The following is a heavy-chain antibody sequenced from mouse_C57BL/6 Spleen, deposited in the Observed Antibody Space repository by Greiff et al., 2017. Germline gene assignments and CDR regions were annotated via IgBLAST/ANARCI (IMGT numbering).Heavy chain of an antibody. CDR3: ARSPDDYEGWYFDV. V-gene: IGHV1-18*01. J-gene: IGHJ1*03. D-gene: IGHD2-4*01. CDR2: INPNNGGT. CDR1: GYTFTDYN. Sequence: EVQLQQSGPELVKPGASVKIPCKASGYTFTDYNMDWVKQSHGKSLEWIGDINPNNGGTIYNQKFKGKATLTVDKSSSTAYMELRSLTSEDTAVYYCARSPDDYEGWYFDVWGTGTTVTVSS.